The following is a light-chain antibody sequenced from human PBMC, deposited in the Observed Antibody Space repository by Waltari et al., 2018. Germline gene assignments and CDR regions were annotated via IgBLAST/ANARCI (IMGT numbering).Light chain of an antibody. CDR3: CSFTSSSTWV. J-gene: IGLJ3*02. CDR1: TSDLGGYNY. CDR2: DVN. V-gene: IGLV2-14*01. Sequence: QSALTQPASVSGSPGQSTTIPCTGTTSDLGGYNYVSWYQQHPGKAPKLLIYDVNSRPSGVSNRFSGSKSGNTASLIISGLQAEDEADYYCCSFTSSSTWVFGGGTKLTVL.